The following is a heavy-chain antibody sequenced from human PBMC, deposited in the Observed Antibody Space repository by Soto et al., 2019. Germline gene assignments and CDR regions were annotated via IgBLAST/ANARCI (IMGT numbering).Heavy chain of an antibody. CDR3: AKARYYDSSGFFDY. CDR1: GFTFSSYA. J-gene: IGHJ4*02. D-gene: IGHD3-22*01. V-gene: IGHV3-23*01. CDR2: ISGSGGST. Sequence: SLRLACAASGFTFSSYAMSWVRQAPGKGLEWVSAISGSGGSTYYADSVKGRFTISRDNSKNTLYLQMNSLRAEDTAVYYCAKARYYDSSGFFDYWGQGTLVTSPQ.